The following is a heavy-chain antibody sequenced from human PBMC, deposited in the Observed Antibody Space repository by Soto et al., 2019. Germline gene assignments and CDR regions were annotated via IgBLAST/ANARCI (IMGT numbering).Heavy chain of an antibody. CDR2: IWYDGSNK. CDR1: GFTFSSYG. CDR3: ARDRGLLWRGAFDY. D-gene: IGHD3-10*01. V-gene: IGHV3-33*01. Sequence: QVQLVESGGGVVQPGRSLRLSCAASGFTFSSYGMHWVRQAPGKGLEWVAVIWYDGSNKYYADSVKGRFTISRDNSKNPLYLKMNSLRAEDTAVYYCARDRGLLWRGAFDYWGQGTLVTVSS. J-gene: IGHJ4*02.